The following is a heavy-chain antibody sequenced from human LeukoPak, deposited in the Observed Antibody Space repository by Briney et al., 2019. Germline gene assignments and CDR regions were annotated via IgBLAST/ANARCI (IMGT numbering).Heavy chain of an antibody. CDR3: ARMVQGYSSVWPETGNNWFDP. CDR1: GGSISDYY. CDR2: IYSSGST. D-gene: IGHD6-19*01. J-gene: IGHJ5*02. V-gene: IGHV4-4*07. Sequence: SETLSLTCTVSGGSISDYYWSWIRQPPGQGLECVGRIYSSGSTNYNPSPKSRVTISVDKSKNQFSLKMTSVTAADTAVYYCARMVQGYSSVWPETGNNWFDPWGQGTLVTV.